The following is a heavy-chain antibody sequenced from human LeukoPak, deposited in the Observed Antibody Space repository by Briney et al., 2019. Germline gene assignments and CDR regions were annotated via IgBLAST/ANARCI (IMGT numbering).Heavy chain of an antibody. J-gene: IGHJ4*02. Sequence: GGSLRLSCTVSGFTVSSNSMSWVRQAPGKGLEWVSFIYSDNTHYSDSVKGRFTISRDNAKNSLYLQMNSLRAEDTAVYYCASEAYYYDSSGYYFPGGFDYWGQGTLVTVSS. V-gene: IGHV3-53*01. CDR2: IYSDNT. CDR3: ASEAYYYDSSGYYFPGGFDY. D-gene: IGHD3-22*01. CDR1: GFTVSSNS.